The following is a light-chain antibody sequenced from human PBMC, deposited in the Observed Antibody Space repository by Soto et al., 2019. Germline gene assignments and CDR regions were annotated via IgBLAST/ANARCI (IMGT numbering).Light chain of an antibody. CDR2: DAS. Sequence: DIQMTQSPSTLSASVGDRVTITCRASQSISSWLAWYQQKPGKAPKLLIYDASSLQSGVPSRFSGSGSETEFTRTISSLQPDDFATYYCQQYESYSPWTFGQGTKVDIK. CDR3: QQYESYSPWT. CDR1: QSISSW. V-gene: IGKV1-5*01. J-gene: IGKJ1*01.